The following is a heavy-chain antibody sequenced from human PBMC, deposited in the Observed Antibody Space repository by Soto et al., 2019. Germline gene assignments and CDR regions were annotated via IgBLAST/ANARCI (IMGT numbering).Heavy chain of an antibody. D-gene: IGHD6-25*01. Sequence: QEQVVQSGPAMKEPGSSVKVSCRASGIMSSGYGFSWVRQAPGQGLEWVGTINPILDSTHYAQNLQGRVSLSVDKSRDTAYLEVTSLRLEDTAIYFCATMKRARLDSWGRGTVVTVSS. J-gene: IGHJ4*02. CDR2: INPILDST. V-gene: IGHV1-69*09. CDR1: GIMSSGYG. CDR3: ATMKRARLDS.